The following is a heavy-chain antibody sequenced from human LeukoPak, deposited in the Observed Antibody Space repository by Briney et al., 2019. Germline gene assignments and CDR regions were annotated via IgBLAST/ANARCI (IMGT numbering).Heavy chain of an antibody. CDR1: GYSISSGYY. Sequence: SETLSLTCAVSGYSISSGYYWGWIRQPPGKGLEWIGYIYYSGSTNYNPSLKSRVTISVDTSKNQFSLKLSSVTAADTAVYYCARAASYDSSGYDWGPPYFDYWGQGTLVTVSS. D-gene: IGHD3-22*01. V-gene: IGHV4-61*01. CDR3: ARAASYDSSGYDWGPPYFDY. CDR2: IYYSGST. J-gene: IGHJ4*02.